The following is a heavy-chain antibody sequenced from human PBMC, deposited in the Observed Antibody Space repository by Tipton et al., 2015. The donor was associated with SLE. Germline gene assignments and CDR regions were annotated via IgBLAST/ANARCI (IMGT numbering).Heavy chain of an antibody. CDR1: GVSISSSY. V-gene: IGHV4-39*07. CDR2: FYYSGST. D-gene: IGHD1-26*01. J-gene: IGHJ3*02. CDR3: ARTLGAIAHTVYDAFDI. Sequence: NPSLTCNVSGVSISSSYCSWIRQPPGKGLVWIGSFYYSGSTYYNPSLKSRVTISVDTSKNQFSLRLTAVTAADTAVYYCARTLGAIAHTVYDAFDIWGQGKMVTVSS.